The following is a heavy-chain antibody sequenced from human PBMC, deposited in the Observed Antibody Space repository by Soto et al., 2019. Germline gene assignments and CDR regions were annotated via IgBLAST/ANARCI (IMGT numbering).Heavy chain of an antibody. J-gene: IGHJ2*01. CDR1: GFTLDTYA. D-gene: IGHD3-10*01. CDR2: IWDDGSRK. Sequence: QVQLAESGGGVVQPGKSLRLSCEASGFTLDTYAMHWVRQAPGKGLEWVALIWDDGSRKEYLESVRGRFTISRDNSKNTLYLQMNSLRAEDTALYYCVRDRDPMNREVIMTIGHLRLWGRGALVSVST. CDR3: VRDRDPMNREVIMTIGHLRL. V-gene: IGHV3-33*01.